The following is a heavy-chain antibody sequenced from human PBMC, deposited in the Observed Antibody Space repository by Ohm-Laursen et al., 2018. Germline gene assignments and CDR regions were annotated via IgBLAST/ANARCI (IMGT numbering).Heavy chain of an antibody. Sequence: TLSLTCTVSGGSIGRYYWSWIRQPAGKGLEWIGRIHSSGSTNYNPSLQSRVTMSEDTSKNQFSLRLSSVTAADTAVYFCARRDITKAFNIWGQGTLVTVSS. V-gene: IGHV4-4*07. CDR3: ARRDITKAFNI. CDR2: IHSSGST. J-gene: IGHJ3*02. D-gene: IGHD2-21*02. CDR1: GGSIGRYY.